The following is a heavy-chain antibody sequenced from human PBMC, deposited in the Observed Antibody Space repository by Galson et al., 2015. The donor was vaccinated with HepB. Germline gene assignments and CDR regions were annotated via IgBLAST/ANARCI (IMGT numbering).Heavy chain of an antibody. CDR1: GFTFSSYG. V-gene: IGHV3-30*18. J-gene: IGHJ4*02. D-gene: IGHD6-19*01. Sequence: SLRLSCAASGFTFSSYGMHWVRQAPGKGLEWVAFISYDGSSKYFADSVKGRFTISRDNSKNTLYLQMNSLRPEDTAVYFCAKDQWARPIAEAATFDYWGQGTLVTVSS. CDR3: AKDQWARPIAEAATFDY. CDR2: ISYDGSSK.